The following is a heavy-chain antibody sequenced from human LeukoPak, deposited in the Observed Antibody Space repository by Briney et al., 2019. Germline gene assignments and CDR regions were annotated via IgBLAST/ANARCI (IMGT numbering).Heavy chain of an antibody. CDR1: GFTFSSYG. J-gene: IGHJ4*02. Sequence: GGSLRLSCAASGFTFSSYGIHWVRQAPGKGLEWVAVISYDGRKKYYADSVKGRFTISRDNSKNTLYLQMNSLRAEDMAMFYCAKEAFGGVCSCDYFDYRGQGTLVTVSS. CDR3: AKEAFGGVCSCDYFDY. CDR2: ISYDGRKK. V-gene: IGHV3-30*18. D-gene: IGHD2-21*02.